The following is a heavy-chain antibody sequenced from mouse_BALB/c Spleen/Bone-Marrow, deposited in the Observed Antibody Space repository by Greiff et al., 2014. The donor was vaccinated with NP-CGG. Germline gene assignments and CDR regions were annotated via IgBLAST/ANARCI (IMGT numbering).Heavy chain of an antibody. CDR3: TRQDYYGNSYWYFDV. D-gene: IGHD1-1*01. CDR2: IYPSDSYT. CDR1: GYTFTSYW. V-gene: IGHV1-59*01. J-gene: IGHJ1*01. Sequence: VQLQQSGADLVRPGASVKLSCKASGYTFTSYWINWVTQRPGQGLERIGNIYPSDSYTNYNQKFRDKATLTVDTSSSTAYIQLSSPTSEDSAVYYCTRQDYYGNSYWYFDVWGAGTTVTVSS.